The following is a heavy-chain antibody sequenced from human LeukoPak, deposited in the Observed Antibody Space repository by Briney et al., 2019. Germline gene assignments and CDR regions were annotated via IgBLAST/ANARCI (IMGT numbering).Heavy chain of an antibody. CDR2: FDPEDGET. D-gene: IGHD3-22*01. Sequence: ASVKVSCKVSGYTLTELSMHWVRQAPGKGLERMGGFDPEDGETIYAQKFQGRVTKTEDTSTDTAYMELSSLRSEDTAVYYCATGGMIVVDPFDYWGQETLVTVSS. CDR1: GYTLTELS. CDR3: ATGGMIVVDPFDY. V-gene: IGHV1-24*01. J-gene: IGHJ4*02.